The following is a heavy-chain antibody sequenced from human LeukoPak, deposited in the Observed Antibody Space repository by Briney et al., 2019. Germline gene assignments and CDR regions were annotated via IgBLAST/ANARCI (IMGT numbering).Heavy chain of an antibody. CDR2: ISTSGSTQ. J-gene: IGHJ4*02. D-gene: IGHD2-2*01. V-gene: IGHV3-48*03. CDR1: GFTFSSYG. Sequence: GGSLRLSCAASGFTFSSYGMNWVRQAPGKGLEWVSYISTSGSTQYYADSVKGRFTISRDNAKNSLRLQMNSLRAEDTAVYYCAREGFCSTTTCHFSFDYWGQGILVTVSS. CDR3: AREGFCSTTTCHFSFDY.